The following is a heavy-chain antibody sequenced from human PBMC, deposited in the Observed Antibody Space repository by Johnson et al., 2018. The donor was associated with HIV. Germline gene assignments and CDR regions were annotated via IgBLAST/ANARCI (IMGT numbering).Heavy chain of an antibody. V-gene: IGHV3-23*04. CDR2: ISGSGGST. CDR3: AKGWDYSSGWYAFDI. Sequence: MLLVESGGGVVQPGRSLRLSCAASGFTFSSYGMHWVRQAPGKGLEWVSAISGSGGSTYYADSVKGRFTISRDNSKNSLYLKMNSLRAEDTALYYCAKGWDYSSGWYAFDIWGQGTMVTVSS. J-gene: IGHJ3*02. D-gene: IGHD6-19*01. CDR1: GFTFSSYG.